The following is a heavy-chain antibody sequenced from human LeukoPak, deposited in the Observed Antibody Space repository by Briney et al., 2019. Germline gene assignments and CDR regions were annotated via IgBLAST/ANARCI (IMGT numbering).Heavy chain of an antibody. J-gene: IGHJ4*02. Sequence: SETLSLTCTVSGGSFRSYYWSWIRQTPGKGLEWIGYIYYTGSTGYNPSLESRVTISLDTSKNRFSLELSSVTAADTAVYYCARLWTNQMYHFDYWGQGTLVTVSS. CDR2: IYYTGST. D-gene: IGHD3/OR15-3a*01. CDR3: ARLWTNQMYHFDY. CDR1: GGSFRSYY. V-gene: IGHV4-59*08.